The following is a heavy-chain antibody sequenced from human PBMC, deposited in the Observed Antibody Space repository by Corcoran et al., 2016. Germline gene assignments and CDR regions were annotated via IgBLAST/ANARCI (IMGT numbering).Heavy chain of an antibody. CDR3: ARCYSSGFDY. J-gene: IGHJ4*02. CDR1: GGSLRSYY. CDR2: ISYSGRT. D-gene: IGHD6-19*01. Sequence: QVQLQESGPGLVKHSKTLSLNCIVSGGSLRSYYWRWLQQPPGTGMEWIGYISYSGRTNYNPSLKSLVTISLETSTNQFSLRLSSVTAADTAVFYWARCYSSGFDYWGQGILVTVSS. V-gene: IGHV4-59*01.